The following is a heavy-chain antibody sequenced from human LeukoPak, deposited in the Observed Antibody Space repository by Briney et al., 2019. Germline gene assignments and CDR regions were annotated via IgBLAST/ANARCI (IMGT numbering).Heavy chain of an antibody. Sequence: PGGSLRLSCVGSGFTFSSYWVNWVRQSPGKGLEWVANIRPDGSNKYYVYAARGRFTFSRDNPKNSAFQQMNSLRAEDTAIYYCATISAHTFDTWGQGKLVSVSS. CDR1: GFTFSSYW. CDR3: ATISAHTFDT. V-gene: IGHV3-7*01. D-gene: IGHD5-24*01. J-gene: IGHJ3*02. CDR2: IRPDGSNK.